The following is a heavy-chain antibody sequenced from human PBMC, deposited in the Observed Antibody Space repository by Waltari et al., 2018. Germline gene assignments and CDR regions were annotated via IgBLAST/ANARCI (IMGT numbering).Heavy chain of an antibody. J-gene: IGHJ4*02. CDR1: EGSFSAFF. V-gene: IGHV4-34*01. CDR3: ARGISDWSFDY. D-gene: IGHD3-9*01. Sequence: VRLDQWGTELVEPWETLSLTCAVYEGSFSAFFWSWVRQAPGKGLEWIGEINHGVKTNYNPSLKSRVTISVDTSKNQFSLKLSSVTAADTAVYYCARGISDWSFDYWGQGTLVTVSS. CDR2: INHGVKT.